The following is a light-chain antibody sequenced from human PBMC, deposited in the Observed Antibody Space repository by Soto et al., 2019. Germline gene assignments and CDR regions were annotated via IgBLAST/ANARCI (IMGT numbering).Light chain of an antibody. CDR2: GAS. J-gene: IGKJ4*01. Sequence: EIVLSQSPGIMSLSPGERATLSCRASQSVPNTYFAWYQQKPGQPPRLLISGASHRATGIPDRFSGSGSGTDFTLTISRLEPEDFAVYYCQQYGSSRITFGGGTKVDIK. V-gene: IGKV3-20*01. CDR1: QSVPNTY. CDR3: QQYGSSRIT.